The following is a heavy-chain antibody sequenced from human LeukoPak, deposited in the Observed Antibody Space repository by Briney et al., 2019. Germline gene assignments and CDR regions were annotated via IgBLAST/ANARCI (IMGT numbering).Heavy chain of an antibody. CDR1: GFTFSGFW. V-gene: IGHV3-74*01. CDR3: ARAGRIWFGELGGYFDY. CDR2: ISFDGSDA. Sequence: GGSLRLSCAASGFTFSGFWMHWVRQAPGKGLVWVSCISFDGSDATYADSVKGRFTISRDNAKNTLHLQMDSLTVEDTAVYYCARAGRIWFGELGGYFDYWGQGTLVTVSS. D-gene: IGHD3-10*01. J-gene: IGHJ4*02.